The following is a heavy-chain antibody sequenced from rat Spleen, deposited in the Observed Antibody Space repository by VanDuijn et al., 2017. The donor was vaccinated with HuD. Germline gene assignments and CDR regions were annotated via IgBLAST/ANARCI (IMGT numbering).Heavy chain of an antibody. CDR1: GFIFSNFD. D-gene: IGHD1-9*01. CDR2: ISTGGGNT. Sequence: VQLVESGGGLVQPGRSLKLSCAASGFIFSNFDLAWVRQAPTKGLEGVASISTGGGNTYYRDSVKGRFTLSRDNAKSTLYLQMDSLRSEDTATYYCTTAYYGYTYWGQGVMVTVSS. J-gene: IGHJ2*01. V-gene: IGHV5-27*01. CDR3: TTAYYGYTY.